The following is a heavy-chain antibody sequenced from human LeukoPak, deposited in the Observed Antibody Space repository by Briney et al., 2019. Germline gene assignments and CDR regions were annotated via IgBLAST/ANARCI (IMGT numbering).Heavy chain of an antibody. V-gene: IGHV4-59*08. D-gene: IGHD6-19*01. J-gene: IGHJ6*02. CDR1: GGSISSYY. CDR2: IYYSGST. Sequence: SETLSLTCTVSGGSISSYYWSWIRQPPRKGLEWIGYIYYSGSTNYNPSLKSRVTISVDTSKNQFSLKLSSVTAAATAVYARHGPWLVRYYYYYGMDVWGQGTTVTVSS. CDR3: HGPWLVRYYYYYGMDV.